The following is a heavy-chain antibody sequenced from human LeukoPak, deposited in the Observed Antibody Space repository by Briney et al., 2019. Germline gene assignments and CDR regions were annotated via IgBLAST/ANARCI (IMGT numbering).Heavy chain of an antibody. CDR2: IGGSGSTI. Sequence: GGSLRLSCAASGFSFSSYSMNWVRQAPGKGLEWVSYIGGSGSTIYYANSVRGRFTISRDTAKNSLYLQMNSPRAEDTAVYYCARDREHAFDIWGQGTMVTVCS. J-gene: IGHJ3*02. CDR1: GFSFSSYS. CDR3: ARDREHAFDI. V-gene: IGHV3-48*01. D-gene: IGHD1-26*01.